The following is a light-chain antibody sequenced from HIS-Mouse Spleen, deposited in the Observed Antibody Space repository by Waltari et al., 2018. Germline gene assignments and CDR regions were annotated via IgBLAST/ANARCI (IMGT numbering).Light chain of an antibody. J-gene: IGLJ3*02. CDR2: RNN. Sequence: QSVLTQPPSASGTPGQRVTISCSGSSSHLGSNYVYGYQQLPGTAPKLLIYRNNQRPSGVPDRFSGSKSGTSASLAISGLRSEDEADYYCAAWDDSLSGPVFGGGTKLTVL. V-gene: IGLV1-47*01. CDR1: SSHLGSNY. CDR3: AAWDDSLSGPV.